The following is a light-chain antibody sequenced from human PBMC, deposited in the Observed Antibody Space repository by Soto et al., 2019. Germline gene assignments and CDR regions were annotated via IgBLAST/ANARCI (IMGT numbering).Light chain of an antibody. V-gene: IGLV1-47*01. J-gene: IGLJ2*01. CDR1: TSNIGSSS. Sequence: QSVLSQPPSASGTPGQSVTISCSGSTSNIGSSSVYWYQQLPGTAPKVFIYENNRRPSGVPDRFSGSKSGTSASLAISGLRSDDEADYYCATWDDSLSGPVFGGGTKLTVL. CDR2: ENN. CDR3: ATWDDSLSGPV.